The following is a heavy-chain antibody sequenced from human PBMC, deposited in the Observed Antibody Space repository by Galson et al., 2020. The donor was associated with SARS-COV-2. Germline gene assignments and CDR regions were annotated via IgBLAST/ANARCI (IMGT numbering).Heavy chain of an antibody. CDR1: GFTFSNFW. V-gene: IGHV3-74*01. J-gene: IGHJ4*02. CDR3: TATRAY. D-gene: IGHD1-26*01. Sequence: GESLKISCTASGFTFSNFWMHWVRQAPGKGLVWVSRINSEGNITSYADSVKGRFTISRDNAKNTLYLQMNSLSAEDTAAYYCTATRAYWGQGTLVTVSS. CDR2: INSEGNIT.